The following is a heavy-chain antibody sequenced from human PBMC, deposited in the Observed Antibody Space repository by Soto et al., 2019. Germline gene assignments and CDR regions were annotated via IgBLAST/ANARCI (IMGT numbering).Heavy chain of an antibody. J-gene: IGHJ4*02. CDR1: GYTFTIYG. Sequence: GASVKVSCKASGYTFTIYGVSWVRQAPGQGLEWMGWISAYNGNTNYAQKLQGRVTMATDTSTSTAYMELRSLRSDDTAVYYCARDWSSGWYVGIFDYWGQGTLVTVSS. V-gene: IGHV1-18*01. CDR3: ARDWSSGWYVGIFDY. D-gene: IGHD6-19*01. CDR2: ISAYNGNT.